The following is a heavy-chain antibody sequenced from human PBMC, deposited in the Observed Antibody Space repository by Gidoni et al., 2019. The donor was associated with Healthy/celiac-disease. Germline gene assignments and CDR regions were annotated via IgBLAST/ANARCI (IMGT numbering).Heavy chain of an antibody. CDR1: GFTVRRNY. J-gene: IGHJ1*01. Sequence: EVQLVESGGGLVKPGGSLRLSCAASGFTVRRNYMSWVRQAPGKGLEWVSVIYSGGSTYYADSGKGRFTISRDNSKNTLYLQMNSLRAEEPAVYYCASAYYDRSGGTLLDVYFQHWGQGTLVTVS. D-gene: IGHD3-22*01. V-gene: IGHV3-66*02. CDR3: ASAYYDRSGGTLLDVYFQH. CDR2: IYSGGST.